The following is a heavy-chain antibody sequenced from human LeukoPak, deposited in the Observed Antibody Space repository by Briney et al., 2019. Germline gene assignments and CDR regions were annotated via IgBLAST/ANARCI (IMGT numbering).Heavy chain of an antibody. V-gene: IGHV4-4*09. CDR3: ARQEGGQDYMDV. Sequence: SETLSLTCTVSGGSISSYYWSWIRQPPGKGLEWIGYIYTSGSTNYNPSLKSRVTISVGTSKNQFSLKLSSVTAADTAVYYCARQEGGQDYMDVWGKGTTVTVSS. CDR1: GGSISSYY. D-gene: IGHD3-16*01. CDR2: IYTSGST. J-gene: IGHJ6*03.